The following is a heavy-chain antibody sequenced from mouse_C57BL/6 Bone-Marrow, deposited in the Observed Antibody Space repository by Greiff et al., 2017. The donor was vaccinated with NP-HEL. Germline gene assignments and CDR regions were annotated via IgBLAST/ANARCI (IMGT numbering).Heavy chain of an antibody. D-gene: IGHD2-3*01. CDR3: ARDGLYAMDY. CDR2: IDPSDSYT. V-gene: IGHV1-50*01. J-gene: IGHJ4*01. CDR1: GYTFTSYW. Sequence: QVHVKQPGAELVKPGASVKLSCKASGYTFTSYWMQWVKQRPGQGLEWIGEIDPSDSYTNYNQKFKGKATLTVDTSSSTAYMQLSSLTSEDSAVYYCARDGLYAMDYWGQGTSVTVSS.